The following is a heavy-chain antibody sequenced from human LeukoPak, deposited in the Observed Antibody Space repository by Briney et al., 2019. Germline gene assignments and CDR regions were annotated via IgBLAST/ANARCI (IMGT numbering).Heavy chain of an antibody. J-gene: IGHJ4*02. Sequence: ASVKVSCKASGYTFTGYYMHCVRQAPGQGLEWMGWINPNSGGTNYAQKFQGRVTMTRDTSISTAYMELSRLRSDDTAVYYCAREYCSGGSCYSGFDYWGQGTLVTVSS. CDR2: INPNSGGT. CDR1: GYTFTGYY. CDR3: AREYCSGGSCYSGFDY. D-gene: IGHD2-15*01. V-gene: IGHV1-2*02.